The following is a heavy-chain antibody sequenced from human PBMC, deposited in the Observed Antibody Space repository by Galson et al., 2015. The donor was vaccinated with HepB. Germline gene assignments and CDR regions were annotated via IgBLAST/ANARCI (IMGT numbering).Heavy chain of an antibody. CDR3: VKEGYSYGFDY. Sequence: SLRLSCAASGFTFSSYAMHWVRQAPGKGLEYVSAISSNGGSTYYADSVKGRFTISRDNSKNTLYLQMSSLRAEDTAVYYCVKEGYSYGFDYWGQGTLVTVSS. D-gene: IGHD5-18*01. J-gene: IGHJ4*02. CDR1: GFTFSSYA. CDR2: ISSNGGST. V-gene: IGHV3-64D*06.